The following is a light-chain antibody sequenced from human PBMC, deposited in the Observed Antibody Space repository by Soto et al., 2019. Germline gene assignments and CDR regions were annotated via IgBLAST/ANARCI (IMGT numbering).Light chain of an antibody. Sequence: QTVVTQEPSFSVSPGGTVTLTCGLNFGSVSPYYPSWYQQTPGQSPRTLIYNTNTRSSGVPDRFSGSILGNKAALTLTGAQAEDESDYYCLLNMGGGFWVFGGGTKLTVL. V-gene: IGLV8-61*01. J-gene: IGLJ3*02. CDR1: FGSVSPYY. CDR3: LLNMGGGFWV. CDR2: NTN.